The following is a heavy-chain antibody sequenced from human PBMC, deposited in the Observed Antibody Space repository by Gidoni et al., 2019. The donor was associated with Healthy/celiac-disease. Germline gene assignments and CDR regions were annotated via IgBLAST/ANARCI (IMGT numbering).Heavy chain of an antibody. CDR3: ARVRSGWYGFDY. J-gene: IGHJ4*02. D-gene: IGHD6-19*01. Sequence: QLQLQQWGAGLLKPSDTLSLTCAVYGGSFSGYYWSWIRQPPGKGLEWIGEINHSGSTNYNPSLKSRVTISVDTSKNQFSLKRSSVTAADTAVYYCARVRSGWYGFDYWGQGTLVTVSS. V-gene: IGHV4-34*01. CDR2: INHSGST. CDR1: GGSFSGYY.